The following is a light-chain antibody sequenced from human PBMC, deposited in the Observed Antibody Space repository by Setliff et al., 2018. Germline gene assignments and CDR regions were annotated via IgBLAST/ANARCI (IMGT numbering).Light chain of an antibody. CDR1: NSDIGGYRY. CDR3: SAYTSTGTI. J-gene: IGLJ2*01. Sequence: QSALTQPASVSGSPGQSITISCTGTNSDIGGYRYVSWYQQFPGEAPKLMIYEDTNRPSGVSNRFSGSKSGNTASLTISGLLAEDEADYHCSAYTSTGTIFGGGTKVTVL. CDR2: EDT. V-gene: IGLV2-14*01.